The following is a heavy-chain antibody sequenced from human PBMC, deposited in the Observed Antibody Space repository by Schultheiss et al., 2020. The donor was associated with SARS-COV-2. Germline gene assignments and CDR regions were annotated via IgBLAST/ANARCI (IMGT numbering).Heavy chain of an antibody. J-gene: IGHJ4*02. CDR1: GGSISSYY. Sequence: SQTLSLTCTVSGGSISSYYWSWIRQPPGKGLEWIGYIYYSGSIYYNPSLKSRVTISVDTSKNQFSLKLSSVTAADTAVYYCAKDTALRFLEWLQKDYYFDYWGQGTLVTVSS. CDR2: IYYSGSI. V-gene: IGHV4-4*08. D-gene: IGHD3-3*01. CDR3: AKDTALRFLEWLQKDYYFDY.